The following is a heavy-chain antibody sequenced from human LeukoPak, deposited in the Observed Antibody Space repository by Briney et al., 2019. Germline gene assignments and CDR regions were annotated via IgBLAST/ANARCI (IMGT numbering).Heavy chain of an antibody. D-gene: IGHD5-12*01. Sequence: GGSLRLSCAASGFTFSSHAMHWVRQAPGKGLEWVAVISYDGSNKYYADSVKGRFTISRDNSKNTLYLQMNSLRAEDTAVYYCARGGYSGYSRSGALYYYYGMDVWGQGTTVTVSS. CDR1: GFTFSSHA. V-gene: IGHV3-30-3*01. J-gene: IGHJ6*02. CDR3: ARGGYSGYSRSGALYYYYGMDV. CDR2: ISYDGSNK.